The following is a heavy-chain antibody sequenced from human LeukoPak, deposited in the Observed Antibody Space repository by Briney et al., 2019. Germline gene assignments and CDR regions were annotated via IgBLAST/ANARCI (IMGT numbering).Heavy chain of an antibody. Sequence: ASVKVSCKASGYTFTGYAMHWVRQAPGQRLEWMGWINAGDGNTQFSQNFQGRVTFTRDTSANTAYMELSSLRSEDTAGYYCARGSCSRTSCQYYLDYWGQGTLVTVSS. CDR1: GYTFTGYA. CDR3: ARGSCSRTSCQYYLDY. J-gene: IGHJ4*02. D-gene: IGHD2-2*01. V-gene: IGHV1-3*01. CDR2: INAGDGNT.